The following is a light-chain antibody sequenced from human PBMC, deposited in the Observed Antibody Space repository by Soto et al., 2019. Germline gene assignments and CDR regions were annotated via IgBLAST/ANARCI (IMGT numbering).Light chain of an antibody. CDR1: SSDIGTYNY. Sequence: QSALTQPASVSGSPGQSVTISCTGTSSDIGTYNYVSWYQHHPGKAPQLIIYDVSHRPSGVSDRFSGSNSDNTASLTISGRQDDDDADYYCSSYSESGVLVFGTGTKVTVL. CDR3: SSYSESGVLV. CDR2: DVS. V-gene: IGLV2-14*03. J-gene: IGLJ1*01.